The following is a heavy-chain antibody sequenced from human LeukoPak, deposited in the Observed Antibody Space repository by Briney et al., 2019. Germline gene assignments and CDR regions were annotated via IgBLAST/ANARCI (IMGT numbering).Heavy chain of an antibody. Sequence: ASVKVSCKASGYTFTSYDINWVRQATGQGLEWMGWMNPNSGNTGYAQKFQGRVTMTRNTSISTAYMELSSLRSEDTAVYYCARGRSKGLGTVNAFIHWGQGTLVTVSS. CDR2: MNPNSGNT. D-gene: IGHD4-17*01. V-gene: IGHV1-8*01. J-gene: IGHJ4*02. CDR1: GYTFTSYD. CDR3: ARGRSKGLGTVNAFIH.